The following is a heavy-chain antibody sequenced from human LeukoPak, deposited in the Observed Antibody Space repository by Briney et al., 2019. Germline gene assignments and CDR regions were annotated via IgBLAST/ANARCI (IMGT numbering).Heavy chain of an antibody. Sequence: GESLRLSCAVSGITFSKYAMSWVRQAPGKGLEWVSGISGSGGSTYYADSVKGRFTISRDNSKNTLYLQMNSLRAEDTAVYYCARGHYSNELVGWGQGTLVTVSS. V-gene: IGHV3-23*01. J-gene: IGHJ4*02. CDR3: ARGHYSNELVG. CDR1: GITFSKYA. D-gene: IGHD4-11*01. CDR2: ISGSGGST.